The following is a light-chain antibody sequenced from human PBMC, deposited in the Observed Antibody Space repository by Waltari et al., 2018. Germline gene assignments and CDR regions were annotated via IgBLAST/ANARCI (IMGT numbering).Light chain of an antibody. CDR2: NNS. V-gene: IGLV1-44*01. J-gene: IGLJ1*01. Sequence: QSVLTQPPSVSGAPGQRVTISCSGSDSNIGKNTVNWYQQLPGTAPRFLISNNSQRPSGVPDRFSGSKSGTSASLAISGLQSEDEADYYCASWHNSMNAYVFGTGTKVTVL. CDR3: ASWHNSMNAYV. CDR1: DSNIGKNT.